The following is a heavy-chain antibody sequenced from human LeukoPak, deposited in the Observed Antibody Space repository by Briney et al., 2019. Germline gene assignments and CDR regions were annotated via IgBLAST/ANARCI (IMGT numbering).Heavy chain of an antibody. V-gene: IGHV6-1*01. J-gene: IGHJ6*02. CDR1: GDSVSSNSSA. D-gene: IGHD2-15*01. CDR2: TYYRSKWYN. Sequence: SQTLSLTCAISGDSVSSNSSAWNWIRQSPSRGLEWLGRTYYRSKWYNDYEVSVKSRISINPDTSKNQFSLKLSSVTAADTAVYYCARVLTLGYCSGGSCYSSHYYYGMDVWGQGTTVTVSS. CDR3: ARVLTLGYCSGGSCYSSHYYYGMDV.